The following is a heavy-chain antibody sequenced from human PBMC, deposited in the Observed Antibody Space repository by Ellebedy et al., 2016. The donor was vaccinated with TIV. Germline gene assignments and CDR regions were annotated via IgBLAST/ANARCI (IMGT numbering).Heavy chain of an antibody. J-gene: IGHJ5*02. D-gene: IGHD4-17*01. CDR1: GFTFSGYW. CDR3: ASLGSYGDYLSWFDP. Sequence: GESLKISCAASGFTFSGYWMHWVRQAPGKGLVFVSRINRDGSIISYADSVKGRFTISRDNAKNTLYLQMNSLRAEDTAVYYCASLGSYGDYLSWFDPWGQGTLSPSP. V-gene: IGHV3-74*01. CDR2: INRDGSII.